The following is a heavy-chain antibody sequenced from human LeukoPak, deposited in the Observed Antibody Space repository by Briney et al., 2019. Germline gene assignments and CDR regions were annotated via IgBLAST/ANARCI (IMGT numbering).Heavy chain of an antibody. CDR3: ARGRSYADY. J-gene: IGHJ4*02. CDR1: GGSISSYY. D-gene: IGHD1-26*01. Sequence: SETLSLTCTVSGGSISSYYWTWIRQPPGKALEWIGYIYYSGSTNYNPSLKSRVTMSVDTSKNQFSLKLTSVTSADTALYFCARGRSYADYWGQGALVTVSS. CDR2: IYYSGST. V-gene: IGHV4-59*01.